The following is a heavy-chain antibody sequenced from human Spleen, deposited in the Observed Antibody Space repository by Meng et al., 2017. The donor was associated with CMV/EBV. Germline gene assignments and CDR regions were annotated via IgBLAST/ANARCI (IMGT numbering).Heavy chain of an antibody. CDR2: MNPNTGNT. D-gene: IGHD3-3*01. V-gene: IGHV1-8*01. J-gene: IGHJ4*02. CDR3: ARGGGTVRFLEWLNY. Sequence: ASVKVSCKTSGYTFTSYDINWVRQATGQGLEWMGWMNPNTGNTGDAQKFQGRLTMTRDTSINTAYMELSSLTSEDTAVYFCARGGGTVRFLEWLNYWGQGTLVTVSS. CDR1: GYTFTSYD.